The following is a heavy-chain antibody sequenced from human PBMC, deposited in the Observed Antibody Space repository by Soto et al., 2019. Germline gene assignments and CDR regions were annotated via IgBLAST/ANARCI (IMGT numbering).Heavy chain of an antibody. V-gene: IGHV1-69*01. Sequence: QVQLVQSGAEVKKPGSSVKVSCKASGGTFSSYSISCVRQAPGQGLKWMGGIIPIFGTANYAQKFQGRVTITADESTSTAYMELSSLRSEDTAVYYCAREEDSSGWYGNNVAFDIWGQGTMVTVSS. CDR3: AREEDSSGWYGNNVAFDI. CDR1: GGTFSSYS. CDR2: IIPIFGTA. D-gene: IGHD6-19*01. J-gene: IGHJ3*02.